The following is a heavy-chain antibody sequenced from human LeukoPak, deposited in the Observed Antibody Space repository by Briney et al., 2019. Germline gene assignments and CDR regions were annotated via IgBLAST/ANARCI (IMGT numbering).Heavy chain of an antibody. D-gene: IGHD4-17*01. J-gene: IGHJ4*02. Sequence: SETLSLTCAVYGGSFSGYYWSWIRQPPGKGLEWIGEINHSGSNNYNPSLKSRVTISVDTSKNQFSLKLSSVTAADTAVYYCARTTVTQYYFDYWGQGTLVTVSS. V-gene: IGHV4-34*01. CDR1: GGSFSGYY. CDR3: ARTTVTQYYFDY. CDR2: INHSGSN.